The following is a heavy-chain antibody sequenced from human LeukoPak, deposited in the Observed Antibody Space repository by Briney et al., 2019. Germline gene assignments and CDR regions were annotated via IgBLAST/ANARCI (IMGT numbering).Heavy chain of an antibody. CDR3: ARVTRNSGRHPSLFDN. D-gene: IGHD1-26*01. Sequence: GGSLRLSCAASEFTFSAYWMSWVRQAPGKGLEWVANIKEDGRETYYVDSVKGRFTISRDNAKNSLYLRVNSLRTEDTAVYYCARVTRNSGRHPSLFDNWGQGTLVIVSS. CDR2: IKEDGRET. V-gene: IGHV3-7*01. J-gene: IGHJ5*02. CDR1: EFTFSAYW.